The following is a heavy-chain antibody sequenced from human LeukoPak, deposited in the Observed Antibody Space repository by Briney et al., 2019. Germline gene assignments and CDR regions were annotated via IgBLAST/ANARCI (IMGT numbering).Heavy chain of an antibody. D-gene: IGHD3-3*01. CDR2: INSDGSST. CDR3: ARSSYDFWSGYPYYFDY. Sequence: TGGSLRLSCAASGFTFSSYWMHWVRQAPGKGLVWVSRINSDGSSTSYADSVKGRFTISRDNAKNTLYLQMNSLRAEDKAVYYCARSSYDFWSGYPYYFDYWGQGTLVTVSS. CDR1: GFTFSSYW. J-gene: IGHJ4*02. V-gene: IGHV3-74*01.